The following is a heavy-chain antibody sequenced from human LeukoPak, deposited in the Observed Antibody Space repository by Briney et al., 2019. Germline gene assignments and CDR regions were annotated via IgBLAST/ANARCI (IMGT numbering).Heavy chain of an antibody. D-gene: IGHD3-16*02. V-gene: IGHV4-39*07. J-gene: IGHJ3*02. CDR3: ATYYYDYVWGSYRPRANDAFDI. CDR2: IYYSGST. Sequence: SETLSLTCTVSGGSISSSSYYWGWIRQPPGKGLEWIGSIYYSGSTYYNPSLKSRVTISVDTSKNQFSLKLSSVTAADTAVYYCATYYYDYVWGSYRPRANDAFDIWGQGTMVTVSS. CDR1: GGSISSSSYY.